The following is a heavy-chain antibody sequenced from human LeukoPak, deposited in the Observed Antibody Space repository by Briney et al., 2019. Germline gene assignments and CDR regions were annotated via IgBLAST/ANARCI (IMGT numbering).Heavy chain of an antibody. J-gene: IGHJ4*02. CDR3: ATHNSDCYVDY. D-gene: IGHD6-19*01. CDR1: GFTFSSYA. V-gene: IGHV3-23*01. CDR2: ISGSGGST. Sequence: PGGSLRLSCAASGFTFSSYAMSWVRRAPGKGLEWVSAISGSGGSTYYADSVKGRFTISRDNSKNTLYPQMNSLRAEDTAVYYGATHNSDCYVDYWVQGTLVTVSS.